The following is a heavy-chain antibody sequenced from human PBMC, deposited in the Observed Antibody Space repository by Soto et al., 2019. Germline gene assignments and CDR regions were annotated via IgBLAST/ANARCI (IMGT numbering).Heavy chain of an antibody. D-gene: IGHD6-13*01. CDR3: ARDSRQQLILYYYYGMDV. V-gene: IGHV1-46*01. CDR2: INPSGGST. J-gene: IGHJ6*02. Sequence: VASVKVSCKASGYTFTSYYMHWVRQAPGQGLEWMGIINPSGGSTSYAQKFQGRVTMTRDTSTSTVYMELSSLRSEDTAVYYCARDSRQQLILYYYYGMDVWGQGTTVTVSS. CDR1: GYTFTSYY.